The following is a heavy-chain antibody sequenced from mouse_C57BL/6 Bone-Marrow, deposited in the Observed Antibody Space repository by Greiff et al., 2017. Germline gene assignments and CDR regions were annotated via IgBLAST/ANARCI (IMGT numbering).Heavy chain of an antibody. CDR2: IRNKANGYTT. V-gene: IGHV7-3*01. Sequence: EVQVVESGGGLVQPGGSLSLSCAASGFTFTDYYMSWVRQPPGKALEWLGFIRNKANGYTTEYSASVKGRFTISRDNSQSILYLQMNALRAEDSATYYCARYMYYDYDAWFAYWGQGTLVTVSA. D-gene: IGHD2-4*01. J-gene: IGHJ3*01. CDR3: ARYMYYDYDAWFAY. CDR1: GFTFTDYY.